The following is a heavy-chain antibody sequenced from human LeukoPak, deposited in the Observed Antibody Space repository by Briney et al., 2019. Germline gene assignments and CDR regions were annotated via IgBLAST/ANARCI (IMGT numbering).Heavy chain of an antibody. D-gene: IGHD6-19*01. CDR1: GFTFITCA. CDR3: AREGPVAGNFDY. Sequence: GGSLRLSCAASGFTFITCAMHWVRQAPGKGLEWVAVISYHGSNKDYADSVKGRFTISRDNSKNTLYLEMNSLRAGDTAVYYCAREGPVAGNFDYWGQGTLVTVSS. CDR2: ISYHGSNK. J-gene: IGHJ4*02. V-gene: IGHV3-30-3*01.